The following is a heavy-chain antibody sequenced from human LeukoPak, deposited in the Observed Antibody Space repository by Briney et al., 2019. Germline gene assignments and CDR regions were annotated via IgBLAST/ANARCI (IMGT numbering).Heavy chain of an antibody. CDR2: ISDSGDST. D-gene: IGHD4-17*01. J-gene: IGHJ3*02. CDR1: GFTFNNYA. V-gene: IGHV3-23*01. Sequence: PGGSLRLTCAASGFTFNNYAMSWVRQAPGKGLEWVSSISDSGDSTYYADSVKGRFTISSDNSKNTLYLQMTSLRAEDTAVYYCAKDFGSTVTTFYAFDIWGQGTMVTVSS. CDR3: AKDFGSTVTTFYAFDI.